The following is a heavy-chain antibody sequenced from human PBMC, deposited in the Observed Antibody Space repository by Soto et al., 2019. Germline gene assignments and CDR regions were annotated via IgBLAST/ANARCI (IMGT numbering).Heavy chain of an antibody. CDR3: ATIAVAGTMADP. V-gene: IGHV3-48*03. Sequence: GGSLRLSCAASGFTFSSYEMNWVRQAPGKGLEWVSYISSSGSTIYYADSVKGRFTISRDNAKNSLYLQMNSLRAEDTAVYYCATIAVAGTMADPWGQGTLVTISS. J-gene: IGHJ5*02. CDR1: GFTFSSYE. CDR2: ISSSGSTI. D-gene: IGHD6-19*01.